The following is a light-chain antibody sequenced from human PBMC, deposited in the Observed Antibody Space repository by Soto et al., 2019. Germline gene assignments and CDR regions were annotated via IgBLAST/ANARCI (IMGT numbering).Light chain of an antibody. CDR3: TSYTDATTYV. CDR1: ISHIGAYNF. Sequence: QSLLTQPACASGSPGQSIIISCSGTISHIGAYNFVAWYQQHPGKAPKLIIYGVTNRPSGVSNRFSGSKSGNTASLTISGLQAEDEADYYCTSYTDATTYVFGTGTKVTVL. V-gene: IGLV2-14*01. J-gene: IGLJ1*01. CDR2: GVT.